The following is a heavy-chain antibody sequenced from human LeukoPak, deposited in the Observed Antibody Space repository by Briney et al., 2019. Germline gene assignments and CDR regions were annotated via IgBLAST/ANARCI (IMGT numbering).Heavy chain of an antibody. J-gene: IGHJ4*02. CDR3: ARAPLSGNSYSGSYYPDY. V-gene: IGHV3-21*01. D-gene: IGHD1-26*01. CDR1: GFTFRSYA. CDR2: LISSSTYI. Sequence: PGGSWRLSFAASGFTFRSYAMSGSRQPPGKGLEWAYSLISSSTYIYYADSVKGRFTISRDNAKNSLYLQMHSLRAEDTAVYYCARAPLSGNSYSGSYYPDYWGQGTLVTVSS.